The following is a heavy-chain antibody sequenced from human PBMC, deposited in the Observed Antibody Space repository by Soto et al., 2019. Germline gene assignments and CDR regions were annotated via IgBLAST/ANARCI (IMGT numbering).Heavy chain of an antibody. Sequence: ASVKVSCKASGYTFINYYMHWVRQAPGQGLEWIGIINPSGGSTSYAQKFQGRVTMTRDTSTSTVYMELSSLRSEDTAVYYCARVDRKDYYDSSGYIYYYYGMDVWGQGTTVTVSS. V-gene: IGHV1-46*01. J-gene: IGHJ6*02. CDR2: INPSGGST. D-gene: IGHD3-22*01. CDR3: ARVDRKDYYDSSGYIYYYYGMDV. CDR1: GYTFINYY.